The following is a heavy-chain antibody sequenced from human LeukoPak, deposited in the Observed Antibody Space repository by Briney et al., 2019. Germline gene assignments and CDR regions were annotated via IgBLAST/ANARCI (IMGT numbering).Heavy chain of an antibody. CDR2: ISNDGSRK. J-gene: IGHJ4*02. CDR3: ARDRAWNYFDY. CDR1: GFTFSRHG. V-gene: IGHV3-30*03. Sequence: PGRSLRLSCAPSGFTFSRHGMHWVRQAPGKGLEWVAIISNDGSRKYYAHSVEGRFTISRDNSKNTLYLQMDSLRAEDTAVHYCARDRAWNYFDYWGQGTLVTVSS. D-gene: IGHD3-3*01.